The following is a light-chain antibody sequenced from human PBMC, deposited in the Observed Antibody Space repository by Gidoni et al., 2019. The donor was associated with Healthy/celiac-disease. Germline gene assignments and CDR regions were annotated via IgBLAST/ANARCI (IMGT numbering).Light chain of an antibody. V-gene: IGLV2-14*01. CDR2: EVS. J-gene: IGLJ2*01. CDR1: SSDVGGYNY. CDR3: SSYTSSSTLV. Sequence: QSALTPPASVSGSPGQSLTISCTGTSSDVGGYNYVSWYQQHPGKAPKLMIHEVSNRPSGVSNRFSGSKSGNTASLTISGLQDEDEADYYCSSYTSSSTLVFGGGTKLTVL.